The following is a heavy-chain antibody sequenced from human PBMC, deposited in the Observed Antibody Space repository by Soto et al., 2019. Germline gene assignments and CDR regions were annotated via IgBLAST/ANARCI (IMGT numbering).Heavy chain of an antibody. CDR3: ARQLSHICDS. J-gene: IGHJ4*02. D-gene: IGHD3-3*02. V-gene: IGHV5-51*01. Sequence: ESLKVSFKGVGYKFGSAWIVWVRQMPGKGLEWMGIIKPGTSDIRYSPSCRGHVTISAEEAVSTAYLQWSSLKASDTAMYYCARQLSHICDSWGQGTLVTVPS. CDR1: GYKFGSAW. CDR2: IKPGTSDI.